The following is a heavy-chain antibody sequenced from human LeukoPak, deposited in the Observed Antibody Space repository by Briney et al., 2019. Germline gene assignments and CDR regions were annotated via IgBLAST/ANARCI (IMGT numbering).Heavy chain of an antibody. CDR3: ARSRFYCNNGVCYRGREIDY. CDR2: IYYSGST. J-gene: IGHJ4*02. V-gene: IGHV4-30-4*08. Sequence: SQTLSLTCTVSGGSISSGDYYWSWIRQPPGKGLEWIGYIYYSGSTYYNPSLKSRVTISVDTSKNQFSLKLSSVTAADTAVYYCARSRFYCNNGVCYRGREIDYWGQGTLVTVSS. CDR1: GGSISSGDYY. D-gene: IGHD2-8*01.